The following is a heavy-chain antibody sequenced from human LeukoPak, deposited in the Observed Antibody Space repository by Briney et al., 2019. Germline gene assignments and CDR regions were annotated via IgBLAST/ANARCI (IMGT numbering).Heavy chain of an antibody. D-gene: IGHD6-25*01. CDR3: ARGPPSSG. CDR1: GFTLSTYW. J-gene: IGHJ4*02. CDR2: INEDGSER. V-gene: IGHV3-7*01. Sequence: GGSLRLSCAASGFTLSTYWMNWVRQAPGKWLGLGASINEDGSERHYVDFVKGRLTISRDNAKNSLSLQMNSLRAEDTAVYYCARGPPSSGWGQGTLVTVSS.